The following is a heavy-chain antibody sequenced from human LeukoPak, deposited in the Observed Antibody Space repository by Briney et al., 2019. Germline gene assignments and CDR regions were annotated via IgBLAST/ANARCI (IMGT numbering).Heavy chain of an antibody. CDR2: IRYDGSNK. CDR3: AKDRVTGDPDAFDI. D-gene: IGHD7-27*01. V-gene: IGHV3-30*02. CDR1: GFTFSSYG. J-gene: IGHJ3*02. Sequence: PGGSLRLSCAASGFTFSSYGMHWVRQAPGKGLEWVAFIRYDGSNKYYADSVKGRFTISRDNSKNTLYLQMDSLRAEGTAVYYCAKDRVTGDPDAFDIWGQGTMVTVSS.